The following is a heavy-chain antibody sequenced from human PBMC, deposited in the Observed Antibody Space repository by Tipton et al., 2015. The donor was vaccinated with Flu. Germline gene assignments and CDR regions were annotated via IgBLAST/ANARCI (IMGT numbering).Heavy chain of an antibody. D-gene: IGHD1-26*01. Sequence: VQLVQSGAEVKKPGESLKISCQASGYSFTTYWIGWVRQMPGKGLEWMGLIYPGDSDTKYSPSFEGRVTISADKSISTIYLQWASLKASDSAIYFCVRHVGSGRNFDSWGQGALVTVSS. J-gene: IGHJ4*02. V-gene: IGHV5-51*01. CDR3: VRHVGSGRNFDS. CDR1: GYSFTTYW. CDR2: IYPGDSDT.